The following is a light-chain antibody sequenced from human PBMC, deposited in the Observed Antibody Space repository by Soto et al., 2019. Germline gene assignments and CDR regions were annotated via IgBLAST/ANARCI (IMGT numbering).Light chain of an antibody. CDR2: AAS. V-gene: IGKV1-39*01. Sequence: DIQMTQSPSTLAASLGDRVTITCRASQSISSWLAWYQQKPGKAPKLLSYAASSLQSGVPSRFSGSGSGTDFTLTISSLKHEDFATYYCQQSYSTPRTFGQGTKV. CDR1: QSISSW. CDR3: QQSYSTPRT. J-gene: IGKJ1*01.